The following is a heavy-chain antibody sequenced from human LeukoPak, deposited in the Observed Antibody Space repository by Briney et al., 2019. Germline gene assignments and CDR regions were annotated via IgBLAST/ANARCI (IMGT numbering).Heavy chain of an antibody. CDR1: GFTFSSYA. CDR2: ISGSGGST. CDR3: TKDGNQWIQPLNY. D-gene: IGHD5-18*01. V-gene: IGHV3-23*01. J-gene: IGHJ4*02. Sequence: GGSLRLSCAASGFTFSSYAMSWVRQAPGKGLEWVSAISGSGGSTYYADSVKGRFTISRDNSKNTLYLQMNSLRAEDTAVYYWTKDGNQWIQPLNYWGQGTLVTVSS.